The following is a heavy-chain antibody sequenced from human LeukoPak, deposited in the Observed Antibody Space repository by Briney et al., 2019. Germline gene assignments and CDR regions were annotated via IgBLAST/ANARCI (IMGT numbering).Heavy chain of an antibody. CDR2: LNWNGDNT. J-gene: IGHJ4*02. Sequence: GASLRLSCAASGFTFDDHGMSWVRQAPGKGLEWVSALNWNGDNTGYADSVKGRFTISRDNAKKSLYLQMNSLTAEDTAFYYCAREEGPYFDCWGQGTLVTVSS. CDR1: GFTFDDHG. CDR3: AREEGPYFDC. V-gene: IGHV3-20*04.